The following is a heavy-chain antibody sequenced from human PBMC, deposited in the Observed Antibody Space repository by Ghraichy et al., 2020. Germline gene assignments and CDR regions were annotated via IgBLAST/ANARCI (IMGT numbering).Heavy chain of an antibody. J-gene: IGHJ2*01. Sequence: GESLNISCKGSGYNFTNYWIGWVRQMPGKGLEWMGIIYPGDSNTRYSPSFQGQVTISADKSISTAYLQWSSLKASDTAMYYCASIDYADSYYWYFNLWGRGTLVTVSS. CDR3: ASIDYADSYYWYFNL. CDR2: IYPGDSNT. V-gene: IGHV5-51*01. CDR1: GYNFTNYW. D-gene: IGHD4-17*01.